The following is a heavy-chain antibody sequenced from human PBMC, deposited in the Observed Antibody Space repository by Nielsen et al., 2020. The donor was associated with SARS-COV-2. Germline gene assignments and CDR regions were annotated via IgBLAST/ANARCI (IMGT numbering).Heavy chain of an antibody. CDR3: AKDRYYYDSSGSQTNGTYYYFDY. CDR2: ISGSGGST. V-gene: IGHV3-23*01. J-gene: IGHJ4*02. D-gene: IGHD3-22*01. CDR1: GFTFSSYV. Sequence: GSLRLSCAASGFTFSSYVMSWVRQAPGKGLEWVSGISGSGGSTYYADSVKGRFTLSRDNSKNMLYLQMNTLRAEDTAIYYCAKDRYYYDSSGSQTNGTYYYFDYWGQGTLVTVSS.